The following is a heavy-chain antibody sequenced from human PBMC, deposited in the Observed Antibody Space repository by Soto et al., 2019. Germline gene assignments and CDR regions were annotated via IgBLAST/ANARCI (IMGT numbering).Heavy chain of an antibody. V-gene: IGHV3-15*02. CDR1: GFTFSHAW. Sequence: EVQLEESGGALVKPGESLTLSCAASGFTFSHAWLGWVRQAPGKGLEWVGRIKMKSEGETTDYGAPVKGRFIISRDDSKNTVDLQMTTLKTEATAVYYCTTVYGHSYVQLDHWGQGTLVTVSS. D-gene: IGHD3-16*01. CDR3: TTVYGHSYVQLDH. J-gene: IGHJ4*02. CDR2: IKMKSEGETT.